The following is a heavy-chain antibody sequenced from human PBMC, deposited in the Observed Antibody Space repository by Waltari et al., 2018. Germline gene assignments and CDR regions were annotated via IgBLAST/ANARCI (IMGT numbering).Heavy chain of an antibody. V-gene: IGHV3-74*01. D-gene: IGHD6-25*01. CDR1: GITFNNHW. J-gene: IGHJ4*02. CDR2: LNFDGTST. Sequence: LVESGGGLVQPGGSLRLSCVASGITFNNHWMHWVRQAPGKGLVWVARLNFDGTSTDYADSVRGRFTISRDNTRNMLFLQMTNLRADDTAVYYCAREAARSFDQWGQGTLVTVSS. CDR3: AREAARSFDQ.